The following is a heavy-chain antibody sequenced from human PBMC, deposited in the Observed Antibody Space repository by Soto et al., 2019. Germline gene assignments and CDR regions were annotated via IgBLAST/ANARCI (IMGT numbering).Heavy chain of an antibody. Sequence: GGSLRLSCAASGFTFSSYAMSWVRQAPGKGLEWVSAISGSGGSTYYADSVKGRFTISRDNSKNTLYLQMNSLRAEDTAVYYCAKDDGSGSHRGLCVYWGQGTLVTVSS. J-gene: IGHJ4*02. CDR3: AKDDGSGSHRGLCVY. V-gene: IGHV3-23*01. D-gene: IGHD3-10*01. CDR1: GFTFSSYA. CDR2: ISGSGGST.